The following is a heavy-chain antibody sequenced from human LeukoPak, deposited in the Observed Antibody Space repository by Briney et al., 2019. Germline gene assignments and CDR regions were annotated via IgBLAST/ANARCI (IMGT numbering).Heavy chain of an antibody. J-gene: IGHJ4*02. CDR1: GYTFTSYY. Sequence: ASVKVSCKASGYTFTSYYMHWVRQAPGQRLEWMGGINAGNGNTKYSQKFQGRVTITRDTSASTAYMELSSLRSEDTAVYYCARLQSVWGSYRYYDYWGQGTLVTVSS. CDR3: ARLQSVWGSYRYYDY. D-gene: IGHD3-16*02. CDR2: INAGNGNT. V-gene: IGHV1-3*01.